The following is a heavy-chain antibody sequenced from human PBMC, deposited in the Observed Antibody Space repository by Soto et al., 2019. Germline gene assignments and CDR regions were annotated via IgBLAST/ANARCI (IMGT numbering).Heavy chain of an antibody. J-gene: IGHJ5*02. CDR2: INAHSGGT. CDR3: AKDLTRQLAYWLDP. V-gene: IGHV1-2*02. Sequence: ASVKVSCKASGFSFTGYYIHWLRQAPGQGLEWMGWINAHSGGTEYAQKFQGRVTLTRDTSISTAYMTLSSLRSDDTAIYYCAKDLTRQLAYWLDPWGRGTQVTVSS. D-gene: IGHD6-6*01. CDR1: GFSFTGYY.